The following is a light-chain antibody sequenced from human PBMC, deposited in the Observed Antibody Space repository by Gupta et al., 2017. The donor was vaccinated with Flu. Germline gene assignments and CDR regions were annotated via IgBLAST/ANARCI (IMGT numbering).Light chain of an antibody. CDR1: NNDVGTYNL. J-gene: IGLJ1*01. Sequence: QSALTQPSSVSGSPGQSITISCAGTNNDVGTYNLVSWYQQHPGKAPELIIYEVTERPSGVSNRFSGSKSGNTASLTISGLQAEVEADYYCCSYAGRTNSVFGLGTKFTVL. CDR3: CSYAGRTNSV. V-gene: IGLV2-23*02. CDR2: EVT.